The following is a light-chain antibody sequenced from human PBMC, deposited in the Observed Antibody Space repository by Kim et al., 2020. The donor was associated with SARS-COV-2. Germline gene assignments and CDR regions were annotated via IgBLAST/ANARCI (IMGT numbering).Light chain of an antibody. V-gene: IGKV1-5*03. Sequence: EKGTVTCRARQRMSEWLAWDQHKPGKAPNLLIYSASTLASGVPSRFSGSGSGTEFTLTINNLQPDDFATYYCQHYNSYPWTFGQGTKVDIK. CDR3: QHYNSYPWT. CDR1: QRMSEW. J-gene: IGKJ1*01. CDR2: SAS.